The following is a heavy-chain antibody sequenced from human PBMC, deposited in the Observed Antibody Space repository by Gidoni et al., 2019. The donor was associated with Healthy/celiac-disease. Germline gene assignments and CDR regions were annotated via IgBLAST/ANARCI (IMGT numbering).Heavy chain of an antibody. V-gene: IGHV1-69*04. CDR1: GRTFSSYA. D-gene: IGHD4-4*01. CDR3: ARVQGNYPQPNSDYYFDY. Sequence: QVQLVQSGAEVKKPGSSVKVSCKASGRTFSSYALSWVRQAPGQGLEWMGRIIPILGIANYAQKFQGRVTITADKSTSTAYMELSSLRSEDTAVYYCARVQGNYPQPNSDYYFDYWGQGTLVTVSS. J-gene: IGHJ4*02. CDR2: IIPILGIA.